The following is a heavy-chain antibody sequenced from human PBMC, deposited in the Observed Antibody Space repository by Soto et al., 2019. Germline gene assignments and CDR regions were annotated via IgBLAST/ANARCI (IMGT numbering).Heavy chain of an antibody. CDR3: ANDSSGSYFTYYYYGMDV. CDR2: ISGSGGST. D-gene: IGHD1-26*01. V-gene: IGHV3-23*01. J-gene: IGHJ6*02. Sequence: QPGGSLRLSCAASGFTFSSYAMSWVRQAPGKGLEWVSAISGSGGSTYYAGSVKGRFTISRDNSKNTLYLQMNSLRAEDTAVYYCANDSSGSYFTYYYYGMDVWGQGTTVTVSS. CDR1: GFTFSSYA.